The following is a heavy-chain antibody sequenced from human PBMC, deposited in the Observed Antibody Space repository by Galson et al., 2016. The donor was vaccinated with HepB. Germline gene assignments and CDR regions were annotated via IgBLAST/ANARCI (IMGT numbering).Heavy chain of an antibody. CDR3: VKDHCKSITCDRYNWFDP. V-gene: IGHV3-64D*06. J-gene: IGHJ5*02. Sequence: SLRLSCAGSGFTFSGYSMHWVRQAPGKGLEYVSSISSNGGSTYYADSVKGRFAISRDNSRSTLYLQMRSLRPEDTAVYYCVKDHCKSITCDRYNWFDPWGQGTLVAVSS. D-gene: IGHD2/OR15-2a*01. CDR1: GFTFSGYS. CDR2: ISSNGGST.